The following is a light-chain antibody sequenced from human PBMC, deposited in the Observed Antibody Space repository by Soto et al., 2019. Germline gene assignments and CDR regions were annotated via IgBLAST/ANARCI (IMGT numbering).Light chain of an antibody. CDR3: QQYNSYSPWT. CDR1: QDIGSA. CDR2: DAS. Sequence: EVVLTQSPATLSVSPGDRATLSCRASQDIGSAVAWYHQRSGQAPRLLIFDASIRVPTTPARFSGSVSGTEFTLTISSLQPDDFATYYCQQYNSYSPWTFGQGTKVDIK. J-gene: IGKJ1*01. V-gene: IGKV3-15*01.